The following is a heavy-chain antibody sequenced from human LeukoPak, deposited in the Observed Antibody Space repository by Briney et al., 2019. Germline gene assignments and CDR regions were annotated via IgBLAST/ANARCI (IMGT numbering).Heavy chain of an antibody. D-gene: IGHD3-22*01. CDR3: ARERVSRTYYYDSSGANWFDP. Sequence: ASVKVSCKTSGYSFTNYYMHWVRQAPGQGLEWMGIINPSGGSTSYAQKFQGRVTMTRDTSTSTVYMELSSLRSEDTAVYYCARERVSRTYYYDSSGANWFDPWGQGTLVTDSS. CDR2: INPSGGST. CDR1: GYSFTNYY. J-gene: IGHJ5*02. V-gene: IGHV1-46*01.